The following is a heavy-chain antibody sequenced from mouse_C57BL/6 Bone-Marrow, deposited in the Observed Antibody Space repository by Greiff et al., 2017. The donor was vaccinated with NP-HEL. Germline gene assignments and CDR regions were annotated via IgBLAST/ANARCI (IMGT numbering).Heavy chain of an antibody. Sequence: VKLVESGAELARPGASVKLSCTASGYTFTSYGISWVKQRTGQGLEWIGEIYPRSGNTYYNEKFKGKATLTADKSSSTAYMELRSLTSEDSAVYFCAREGVITTGDYWGQGTTLTVSS. CDR1: GYTFTSYG. CDR3: AREGVITTGDY. V-gene: IGHV1-81*01. D-gene: IGHD1-1*01. J-gene: IGHJ2*01. CDR2: IYPRSGNT.